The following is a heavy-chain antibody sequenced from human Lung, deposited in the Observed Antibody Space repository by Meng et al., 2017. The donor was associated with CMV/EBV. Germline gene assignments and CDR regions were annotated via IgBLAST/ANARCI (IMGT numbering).Heavy chain of an antibody. CDR2: IYYSDST. V-gene: IGHV4-31*03. CDR1: GGSINSYTYY. CDR3: ARAPQIYGLSPNCDRPGEYLVY. J-gene: IGHJ4*01. D-gene: IGHD1-1*01. Sequence: SGSLCLSCTVSGGSINSYTYYWAWIRQPPGKGLEWIGYIYYSDSTHYNPSLRSRVTISADTSKNQFSLKLNSVTAADAAVYYCARAPQIYGLSPNCDRPGEYLVYWGHGXLVTVSS.